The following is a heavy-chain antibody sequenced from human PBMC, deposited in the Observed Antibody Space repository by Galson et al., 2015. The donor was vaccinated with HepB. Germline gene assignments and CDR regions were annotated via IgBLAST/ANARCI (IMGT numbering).Heavy chain of an antibody. V-gene: IGHV4-31*03. CDR2: IYYTGST. D-gene: IGHD3-10*01. J-gene: IGHJ4*02. CDR3: AREVTWGSDYFGSGIYAYFDH. CDR1: GGSINSGGNY. Sequence: TLSLTCTVSGGSINSGGNYWSWIRQHPGTGLEWIGYIYYTGSTYYSPSLEIRASISLDTSKNLFSLKMNSVTAADTAVYYCAREVTWGSDYFGSGIYAYFDHWGQGILVTVSS.